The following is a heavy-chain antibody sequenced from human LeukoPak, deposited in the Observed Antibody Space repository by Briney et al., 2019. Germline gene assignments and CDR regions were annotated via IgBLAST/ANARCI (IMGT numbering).Heavy chain of an antibody. D-gene: IGHD2-2*01. CDR2: IYHSGST. CDR3: ARGREYQLPEEYYFDY. V-gene: IGHV4-4*02. Sequence: SGTLSLTCAVSGGSISSSNWWSWVRQPPGKGLGWIGEIYHSGSTNYNPSLKSRVTISVDKSKNQFSLKLSSVTAADTAVYYCARGREYQLPEEYYFDYWGQGTLVTVSS. CDR1: GGSISSSNW. J-gene: IGHJ4*02.